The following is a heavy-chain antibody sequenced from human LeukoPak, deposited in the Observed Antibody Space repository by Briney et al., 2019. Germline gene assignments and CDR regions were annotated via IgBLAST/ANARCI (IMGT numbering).Heavy chain of an antibody. J-gene: IGHJ4*02. CDR1: GYSFTGYY. V-gene: IGHV1-2*02. Sequence: ASVKVSCKASGYSFTGYYLHWVRQAPGQGLEWMGWINSNNGDTKYAQRFQGRVTMTRDTSFTTVYMELSRLRSDDTAMYYCARHPILGCSGSKFDYWGQGPLVTVSS. CDR2: INSNNGDT. CDR3: ARHPILGCSGSKFDY. D-gene: IGHD1-26*01.